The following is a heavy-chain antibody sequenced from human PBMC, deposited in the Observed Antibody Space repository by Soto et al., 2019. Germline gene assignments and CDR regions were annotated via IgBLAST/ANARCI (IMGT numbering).Heavy chain of an antibody. J-gene: IGHJ5*02. V-gene: IGHV1-18*01. D-gene: IGHD2-2*01. CDR3: ARGYCSSTSCGRGGFDP. CDR2: ISAYNGNT. CDR1: GYTFTSYG. Sequence: ASVKVSCKASGYTFTSYGISWVRQAPGQGLEWMGWISAYNGNTNYAQKLQGRVTMTTDTSTSTAYMELRSLRSDDTAVYYCARGYCSSTSCGRGGFDPWGQGTLVTVSS.